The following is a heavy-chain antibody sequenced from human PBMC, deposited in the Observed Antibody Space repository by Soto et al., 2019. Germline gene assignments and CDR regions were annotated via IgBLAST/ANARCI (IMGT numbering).Heavy chain of an antibody. V-gene: IGHV4-4*02. CDR1: GGSISSSNW. J-gene: IGHJ4*02. CDR2: IYHSGST. CDR3: ERADGYSYGRDY. Sequence: QVQLQESGPGLVKPSGTLSLTFAVSGGSISSSNWWSWVRQPPGKGLEWIGEIYHSGSTNYNPSLNVRVTLSVDKSKNQFSLKLSAVPDADTAVYYCERADGYSYGRDYWGQGTLVTVSS. D-gene: IGHD5-18*01.